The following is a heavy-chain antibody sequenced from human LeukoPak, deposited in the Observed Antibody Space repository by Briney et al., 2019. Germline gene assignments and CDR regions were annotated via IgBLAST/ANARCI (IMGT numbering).Heavy chain of an antibody. J-gene: IGHJ5*02. Sequence: GGSLRLSCAASGFTFSSYAMHWVRQAPGKGLEWVAVISYDGSNKYYADSVKGRFTISRDNSKNTLYLQMNSLRAEDTAVYYCARDDPSYYYGSGSYYNDWFDPWGQGTLVTVSS. D-gene: IGHD3-10*01. CDR2: ISYDGSNK. CDR1: GFTFSSYA. CDR3: ARDDPSYYYGSGSYYNDWFDP. V-gene: IGHV3-30*04.